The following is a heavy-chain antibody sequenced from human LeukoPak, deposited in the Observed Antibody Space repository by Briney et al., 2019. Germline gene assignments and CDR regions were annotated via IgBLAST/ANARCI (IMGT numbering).Heavy chain of an antibody. CDR2: ISGYNGDT. J-gene: IGHJ4*02. D-gene: IGHD6-19*01. Sequence: GASVRVSCKASGFPFTHHGITWVRQAPGQGLEWMGWISGYNGDTSYAQKFQGRVTLTTDTSTSTTYMELRSLRPDDTAVYYCARDPTNTSGRYAYFDYWGQGTLVTVSS. CDR3: ARDPTNTSGRYAYFDY. CDR1: GFPFTHHG. V-gene: IGHV1-18*01.